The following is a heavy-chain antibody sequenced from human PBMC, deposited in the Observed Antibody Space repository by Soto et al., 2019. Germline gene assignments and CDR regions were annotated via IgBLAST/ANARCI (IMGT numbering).Heavy chain of an antibody. J-gene: IGHJ4*02. Sequence: EVQLVESGGGLVQPGGSLRLSCAASGFTFSSYWMHWVRQAPGKGLVWVSRINSDGSVTSYADSVNGRFTISRDNAKNTLYLLVYSLRAEDTAVYYCVRGISVTAPGTGGYWGQGTLVTVPS. CDR2: INSDGSVT. V-gene: IGHV3-74*01. D-gene: IGHD6-13*01. CDR1: GFTFSSYW. CDR3: VRGISVTAPGTGGY.